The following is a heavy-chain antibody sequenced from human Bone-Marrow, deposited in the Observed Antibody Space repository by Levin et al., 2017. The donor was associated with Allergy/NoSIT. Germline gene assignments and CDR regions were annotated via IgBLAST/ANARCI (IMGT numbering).Heavy chain of an antibody. CDR1: GGTFSSYA. D-gene: IGHD2-15*01. J-gene: IGHJ4*02. V-gene: IGHV1-69*01. CDR2: IIPIFGTA. Sequence: KISCKASGGTFSSYAISWVRQAPGQGLEWMGGIIPIFGTANYAQKFQGRVTITADESTSTAYMELSSLRSEDTAVYYCAKNPGSAANPYYFDYWGQGTLVTVSS. CDR3: AKNPGSAANPYYFDY.